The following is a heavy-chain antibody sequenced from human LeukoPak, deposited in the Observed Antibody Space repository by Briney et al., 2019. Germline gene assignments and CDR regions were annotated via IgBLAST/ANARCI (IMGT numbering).Heavy chain of an antibody. Sequence: GGSLRLSCAASGFTFSDYYMSWIRQAPGKGLEWVSYISSSGSTIYYADSVKGRFTISRDNAKNSLYLQMNSLRAEDTAVYYCARDGGSGSPYYYGMDVWGQGSTVTVSS. D-gene: IGHD3-10*01. CDR1: GFTFSDYY. CDR2: ISSSGSTI. V-gene: IGHV3-11*01. CDR3: ARDGGSGSPYYYGMDV. J-gene: IGHJ6*02.